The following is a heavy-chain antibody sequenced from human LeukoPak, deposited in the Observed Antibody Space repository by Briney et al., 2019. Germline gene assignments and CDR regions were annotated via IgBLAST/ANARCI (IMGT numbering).Heavy chain of an antibody. V-gene: IGHV1-2*02. D-gene: IGHD6-19*01. CDR2: INPNSGGT. CDR1: GYTFTGYY. J-gene: IGHJ6*03. CDR3: ASGPMDSSGWGYYYYYMDV. Sequence: GASVKVSCKASGYTFTGYYMHWVRQAPGQGLEWMGWINPNSGGTNYAQKFQGRVTMTRDTSISTAYMELSRLRSDDTAVYYCASGPMDSSGWGYYYYYMDVWGKGTTVTVSS.